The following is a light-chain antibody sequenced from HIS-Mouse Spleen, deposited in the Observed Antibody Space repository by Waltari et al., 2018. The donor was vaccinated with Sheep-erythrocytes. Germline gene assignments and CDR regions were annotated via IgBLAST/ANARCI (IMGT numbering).Light chain of an antibody. CDR2: GAS. V-gene: IGKV3-20*01. Sequence: VLPQSPGTLSLSPGERATLSCRASQSVSSSYLAWYQQKPGQAPRLLIYGASSRATGIPYRFSGSGSGTDFTLTISRLEPEDFAVYYCQQYGSSPWPFGQGTKVEIK. CDR1: QSVSSSY. CDR3: QQYGSSPWP. J-gene: IGKJ1*01.